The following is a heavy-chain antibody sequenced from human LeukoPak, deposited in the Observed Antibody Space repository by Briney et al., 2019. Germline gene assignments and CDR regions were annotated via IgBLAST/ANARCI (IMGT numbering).Heavy chain of an antibody. CDR1: GFTLSRYA. J-gene: IGHJ4*02. Sequence: NPGGSLRLSCAASGFTLSRYAMNGVRQAPGKGLEWVSYINTDSSDIHYADSVKGRFTISRDNARNTLYLQLSSLRAEDSGVYYCARDTFQPGLIDSWGQGTLVTVSS. V-gene: IGHV3-21*05. CDR2: INTDSSDI. CDR3: ARDTFQPGLIDS. D-gene: IGHD2-2*01.